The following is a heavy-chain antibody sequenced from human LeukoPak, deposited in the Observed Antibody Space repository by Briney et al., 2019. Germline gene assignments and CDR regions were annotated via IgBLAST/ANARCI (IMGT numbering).Heavy chain of an antibody. CDR3: ARAHPTPIVVLPN. CDR2: ISSSSSYT. V-gene: IGHV3-21*01. D-gene: IGHD2-2*01. Sequence: GGSLRLSCAASGFTCSRYSMNWVRQAPGKGLEWVSSISSSSSYTYYADSVRGRFTIPRDNAKNSLYLQMNSLRAEDTAVYYCARAHPTPIVVLPNWGQGTLVTVSS. J-gene: IGHJ4*02. CDR1: GFTCSRYS.